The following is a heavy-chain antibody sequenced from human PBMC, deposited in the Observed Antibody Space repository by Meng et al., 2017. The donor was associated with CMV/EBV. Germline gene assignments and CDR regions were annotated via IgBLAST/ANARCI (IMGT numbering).Heavy chain of an antibody. Sequence: GESLKISRAASGFTFSSYAMHWVRQAPGKGLEWVAVISYDGSNKYYADSVKGRCTISRDNSKNTLYLQMNSLRAEDTAVYYCARDGYSSSWYGPGYYYYYYGTDVWGQGTTVTVSS. V-gene: IGHV3-30-3*01. CDR2: ISYDGSNK. CDR1: GFTFSSYA. D-gene: IGHD6-13*01. J-gene: IGHJ6*02. CDR3: ARDGYSSSWYGPGYYYYYYGTDV.